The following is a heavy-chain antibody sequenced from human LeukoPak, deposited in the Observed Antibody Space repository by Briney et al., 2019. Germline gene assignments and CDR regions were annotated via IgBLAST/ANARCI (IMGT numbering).Heavy chain of an antibody. Sequence: PGGSLRLSCAASGFTFSRYWMNWVRQAPGLGLEWVANIEQDGSKKYYVDSVKGRFTISRDNAKNSLYLQMNSLRADDTAVYYCARDLSAKDDYWGQGTLVTVSS. CDR3: ARDLSAKDDY. CDR1: GFTFSRYW. V-gene: IGHV3-7*01. J-gene: IGHJ4*02. CDR2: IEQDGSKK.